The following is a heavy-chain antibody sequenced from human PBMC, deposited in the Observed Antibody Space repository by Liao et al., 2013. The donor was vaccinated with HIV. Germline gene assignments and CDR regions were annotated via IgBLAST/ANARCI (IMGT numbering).Heavy chain of an antibody. CDR3: ARGGGGMTTVTTWYFQH. D-gene: IGHD4-17*01. V-gene: IGHV4-30-4*08. J-gene: IGHJ1*01. CDR2: IYYSGST. Sequence: QVQLQESGPGLVKPSQTLSLTCTVSGGSISSADYYWSWIRQPPGKGLEWIGYIYYSGSTYYNPSLKSRVTISVDTSKNQFSLKLSSVTAADTAVYYCARGGGGMTTVTTWYFQHWGQGTLVTVSS. CDR1: GGSISSADYY.